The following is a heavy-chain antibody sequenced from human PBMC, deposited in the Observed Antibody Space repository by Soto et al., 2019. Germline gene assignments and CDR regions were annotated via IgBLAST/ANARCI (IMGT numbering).Heavy chain of an antibody. Sequence: QAQLVESGGGVAQPERSLRLSCATSGFTFSDFGMHWVRQGPRKGLEWVAAISADGSDKYYPGSLKGRFTISRDNTKNALYLQMNSLRTEDTAIYSCAKGTAVARQHFANWGQGTLVTVSS. CDR1: GFTFSDFG. V-gene: IGHV3-30*18. CDR3: AKGTAVARQHFAN. J-gene: IGHJ4*02. CDR2: ISADGSDK. D-gene: IGHD6-19*01.